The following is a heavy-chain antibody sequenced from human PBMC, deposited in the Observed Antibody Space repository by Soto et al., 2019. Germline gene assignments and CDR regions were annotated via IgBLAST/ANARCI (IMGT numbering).Heavy chain of an antibody. J-gene: IGHJ4*02. CDR1: GFTFTTYW. Sequence: GGSLRLSCAASGFTFTTYWMHWVRQAPGKGLVWVSRINGDGSSTTYADSVKGRFTISRDNAKNTLYLQMNSLRAEDTAVYYCARDGVLIDYWGQGTLVTVSS. D-gene: IGHD3-9*01. CDR3: ARDGVLIDY. V-gene: IGHV3-74*03. CDR2: INGDGSST.